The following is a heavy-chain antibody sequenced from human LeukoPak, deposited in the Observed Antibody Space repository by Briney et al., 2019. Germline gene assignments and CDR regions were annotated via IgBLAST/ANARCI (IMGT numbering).Heavy chain of an antibody. J-gene: IGHJ6*03. D-gene: IGHD4-17*01. CDR3: ARVGSDYGDYFFYYYMDV. Sequence: GGSLRLSCAASGFTFSSYEMNWVRQAPGKGLEWVSYISSSGSTIYYADSVKGRFTISRDNAKNSLYLQMNSLRAEDTAVYYCARVGSDYGDYFFYYYMDVWGKGTTVTIS. V-gene: IGHV3-48*03. CDR1: GFTFSSYE. CDR2: ISSSGSTI.